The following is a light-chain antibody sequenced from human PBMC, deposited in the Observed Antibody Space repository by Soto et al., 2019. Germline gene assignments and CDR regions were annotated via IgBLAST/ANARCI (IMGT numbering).Light chain of an antibody. J-gene: IGKJ4*01. CDR1: QSISTK. CDR3: QEYNDWRPIT. V-gene: IGKV3-15*01. CDR2: GAS. Sequence: IVMTQSPATLSVSPGERATLSCRASQSISTKLAWYQQKPGQAPRLLIYGASTRATGIPVRFSGSGSGTEFTLTITSLQFEDLAVYYCQEYNDWRPITFGGGTKVDI.